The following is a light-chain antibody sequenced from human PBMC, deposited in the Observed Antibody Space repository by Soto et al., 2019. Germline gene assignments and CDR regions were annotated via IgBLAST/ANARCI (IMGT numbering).Light chain of an antibody. Sequence: IVMTQSPATLSFSPGERATLSCRASQSVSSSLAWYQQKPGQAPRLLIYGASTGATGIPARFSGSGSGTNFSLTISSLQSEDFAVYYCMQYHNWPLTFAGGSKV. J-gene: IGKJ4*01. CDR1: QSVSSS. CDR2: GAS. CDR3: MQYHNWPLT. V-gene: IGKV3-15*01.